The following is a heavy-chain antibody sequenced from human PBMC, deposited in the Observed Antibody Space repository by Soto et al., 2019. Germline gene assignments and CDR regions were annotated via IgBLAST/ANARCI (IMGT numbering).Heavy chain of an antibody. V-gene: IGHV1-18*01. Sequence: QVHLVQSGAEVKKPGASVKVSCKGSGYAFTTYGITWVRQAPGQGLERMGWISAHNGKTTFAQKHQGRVTVTTDTSTSPPYMELRSLRSDDTVMYYCARVRYGDYWGQGALVTVSS. CDR3: ARVRYGDY. CDR1: GYAFTTYG. D-gene: IGHD1-1*01. J-gene: IGHJ4*02. CDR2: ISAHNGKT.